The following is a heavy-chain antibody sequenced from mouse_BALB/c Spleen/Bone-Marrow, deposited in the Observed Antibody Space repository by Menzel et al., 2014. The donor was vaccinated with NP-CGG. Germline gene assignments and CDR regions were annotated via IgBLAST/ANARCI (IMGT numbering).Heavy chain of an antibody. Sequence: VQRVESGAELARPGASVRLSCKTSGYTFTTYWMQWVKQRPGQGLEWIGAIYPGNGDTRYTQKFKDKATLTVDKSSSTAYMQLSSPTSEDSAVYYCARGGYDGWYFDVWGAGTTVTVSS. CDR2: IYPGNGDT. D-gene: IGHD2-2*01. V-gene: IGHV1-87*01. CDR1: GYTFTTYW. J-gene: IGHJ1*01. CDR3: ARGGYDGWYFDV.